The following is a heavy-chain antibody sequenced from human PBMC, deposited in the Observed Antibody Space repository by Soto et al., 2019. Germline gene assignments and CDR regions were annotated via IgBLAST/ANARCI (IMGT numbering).Heavy chain of an antibody. CDR2: IYWDDDK. V-gene: IGHV2-5*02. Sequence: QITLKESGPPLVKPTQTLTLTCTFSGFSLRISGVGVGWIRQPPGKALEWLALIYWDDDKRYSPSLKSRLTITKDTSKNPVGLTMTNMDPVDTATYYCAHSATVSDAFDIWGQGTMVTVSS. CDR1: GFSLRISGVG. CDR3: AHSATVSDAFDI. J-gene: IGHJ3*02. D-gene: IGHD2-15*01.